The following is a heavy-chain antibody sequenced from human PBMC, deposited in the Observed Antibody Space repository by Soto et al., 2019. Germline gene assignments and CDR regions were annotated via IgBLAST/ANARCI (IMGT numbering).Heavy chain of an antibody. J-gene: IGHJ4*02. D-gene: IGHD2-2*01. CDR2: INHSGST. V-gene: IGHV4-34*01. CDR3: AREVVVPATALYYFDY. CDR1: GGSFSGYS. Sequence: QVQLQQWGAGLLKPSETLSLTCAVYGGSFSGYSWSWIRQPPGKGLEWIGEINHSGSTNYNPSLKSRVTISVDTSKNQFSLKLSSVTAADTAVYYCAREVVVPATALYYFDYWGQGTLVTVSS.